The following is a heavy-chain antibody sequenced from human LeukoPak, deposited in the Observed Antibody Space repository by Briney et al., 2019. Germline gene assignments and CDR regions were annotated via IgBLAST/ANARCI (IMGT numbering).Heavy chain of an antibody. CDR3: ARDQVGAIDY. CDR2: INPSGGST. Sequence: VASVKVSCKASGYTFTSYYMHWVRQAPGQGLEWMGIINPSGGSTSYAQKFQGRVTMTRDKSTRTVYMELSSLRSEDTAGYYCARDQVGAIDYWGQGTLVTVSS. CDR1: GYTFTSYY. D-gene: IGHD1-26*01. J-gene: IGHJ4*02. V-gene: IGHV1-46*01.